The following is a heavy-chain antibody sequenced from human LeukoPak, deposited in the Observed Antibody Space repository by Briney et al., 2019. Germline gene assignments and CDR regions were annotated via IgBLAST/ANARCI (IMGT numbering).Heavy chain of an antibody. CDR1: GGSFSGYY. CDR3: ARGFARQTTFFGVVIPCFDY. D-gene: IGHD3-3*01. CDR2: INHSGST. Sequence: SETLSLTCAVYGGSFSGYYWSWIRQPPGKGLEWIGEINHSGSTNYNPSLKSRVTISVDTSKNQFSLKLSSVTAVDTAVYYCARGFARQTTFFGVVIPCFDYWGQGTLVTVSS. V-gene: IGHV4-34*01. J-gene: IGHJ4*02.